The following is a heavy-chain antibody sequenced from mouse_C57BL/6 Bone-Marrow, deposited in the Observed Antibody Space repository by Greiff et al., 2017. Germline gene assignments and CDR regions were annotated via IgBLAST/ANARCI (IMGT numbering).Heavy chain of an antibody. CDR1: GYAFTNYL. D-gene: IGHD2-1*01. CDR2: INPGSGGT. V-gene: IGHV1-54*01. J-gene: IGHJ4*01. CDR3: ARSYGNSDYYAMDY. Sequence: VKLMESGAELVRPGTSVKVSCKASGYAFTNYLIEWVKQRPGQGLEWIGVINPGSGGTNYNEKFKGKATLTADKSSSTAYMQLSSLTSEDSAVYFCARSYGNSDYYAMDYWGQGTSVTVSS.